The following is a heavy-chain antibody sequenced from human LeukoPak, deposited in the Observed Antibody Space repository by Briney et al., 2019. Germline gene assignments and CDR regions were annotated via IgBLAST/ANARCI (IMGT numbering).Heavy chain of an antibody. V-gene: IGHV3-30*04. J-gene: IGHJ6*03. Sequence: PGGSLRLSSAASGCIFRSYAMHWVRQAPGKGLEWVAVISYDGSNKYYADSVKGRFTISRDNSKKTLYLQMNTLRAEDTAVYYCEGVTIPGNDFLSGRYYYYYYMDVWGKGTTVTVSS. CDR2: ISYDGSNK. D-gene: IGHD3-3*01. CDR3: EGVTIPGNDFLSGRYYYYYYMDV. CDR1: GCIFRSYA.